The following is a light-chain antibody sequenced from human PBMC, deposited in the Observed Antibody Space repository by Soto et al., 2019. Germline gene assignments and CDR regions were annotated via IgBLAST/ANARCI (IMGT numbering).Light chain of an antibody. CDR2: GXS. CDR3: QHYSNWPPWK. V-gene: IGKV3-15*01. Sequence: EIVMTQSPATLSVSPGERATLSCRASQSVSVNLAWYQQKPGQAPRLLIYGXSTRAXXXPXXXXXSGXGTEFTLTXXXXXXXXXXVYYCQHYSNWPPWKFGQGTKVEIK. J-gene: IGKJ1*01. CDR1: QSVSVN.